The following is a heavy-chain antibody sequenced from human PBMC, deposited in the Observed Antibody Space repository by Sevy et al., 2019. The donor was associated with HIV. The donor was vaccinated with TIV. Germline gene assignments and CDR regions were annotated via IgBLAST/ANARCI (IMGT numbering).Heavy chain of an antibody. J-gene: IGHJ6*03. V-gene: IGHV3-23*01. D-gene: IGHD6-19*01. CDR1: GFTFSSYA. CDR2: ISGSGGST. Sequence: GGSLRLSCAASGFTFSSYAMSWVRQAPGKGLEWVSAISGSGGSTYYAYSVKGRFTISRDNSKNTLYLQMNSLRAEDTAVYYCAKSGIAVADDYYYYYMDVWGKGTTVIVSS. CDR3: AKSGIAVADDYYYYYMDV.